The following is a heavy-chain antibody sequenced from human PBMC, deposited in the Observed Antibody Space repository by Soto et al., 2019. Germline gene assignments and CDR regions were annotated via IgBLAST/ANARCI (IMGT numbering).Heavy chain of an antibody. CDR3: ARPRGSDYDSSGFDAFEI. J-gene: IGHJ3*02. CDR2: IYPGDSES. V-gene: IGHV5-51*01. D-gene: IGHD3-22*01. CDR1: GYSFTRYW. Sequence: PGESLKISCKGSGYSFTRYWIGWVRQMPGKGLEWMGIIYPGDSESRYSPSFQGQVTISAAKSISTAYLQWSSLKASDTAMYYCARPRGSDYDSSGFDAFEIWGKGTMVTVAS.